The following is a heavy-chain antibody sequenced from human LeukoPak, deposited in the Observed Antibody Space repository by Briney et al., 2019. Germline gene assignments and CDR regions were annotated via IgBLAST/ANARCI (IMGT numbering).Heavy chain of an antibody. CDR3: GKRELWHGSGEDA. CDR2: INSGSDTI. CDR1: GFTFSSYA. J-gene: IGHJ6*02. V-gene: IGHV3-48*02. D-gene: IGHD3-10*01. Sequence: PGGSLRLSCAASGFTFSSYAMHWVRQAPGRGLEWISYINSGSDTINYADSVKGRFTISRDNAKNSLYLQMDSLRDDDMAMYYCGKRELWHGSGEDAWGQGTTVTVSS.